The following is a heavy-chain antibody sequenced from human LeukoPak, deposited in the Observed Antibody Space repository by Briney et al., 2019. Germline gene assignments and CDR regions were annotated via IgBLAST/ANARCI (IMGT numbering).Heavy chain of an antibody. CDR1: GFTFSSYA. CDR3: VKTLAAPGAFDI. V-gene: IGHV3-9*01. J-gene: IGHJ3*02. CDR2: ISWNSETK. D-gene: IGHD6-19*01. Sequence: PGGSLRLSCAASGFTFSSYAMHWVRQAPGKGLEWVSGISWNSETKVYADSVKGRFTISRDNAKNSLYLQMNSLRAEDTAFYYCVKTLAAPGAFDIWGQGTMVTVSS.